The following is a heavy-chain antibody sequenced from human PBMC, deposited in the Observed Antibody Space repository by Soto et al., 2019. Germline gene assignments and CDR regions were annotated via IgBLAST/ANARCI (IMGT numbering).Heavy chain of an antibody. V-gene: IGHV3-21*01. CDR2: ISSSSSYI. CDR3: ARAETYYYDSSGYYYGPHDAFDI. J-gene: IGHJ3*02. D-gene: IGHD3-22*01. Sequence: GGSPRLSCAASGFTFSSYSMNWVRQAPGKGLEWVSSISSSSSYIYYADSVKGRFTISRDNAKNSLYLQMNSLRAEDTAVYYCARAETYYYDSSGYYYGPHDAFDIWGQGTMVTVSS. CDR1: GFTFSSYS.